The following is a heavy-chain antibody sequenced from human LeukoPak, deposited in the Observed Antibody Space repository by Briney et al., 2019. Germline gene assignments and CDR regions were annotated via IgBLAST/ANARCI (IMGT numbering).Heavy chain of an antibody. V-gene: IGHV4-39*01. CDR3: ARYSGSHYAFDI. Sequence: SETLSLTCTVSGGAISDSNYYWGWIRQPPGEGLEWIGNIYYNGKTFYNESVKSRVTISVDTSKIQFSLKLNSVTAADTALFYCARYSGSHYAFDIWGQGTMVTVSS. J-gene: IGHJ3*02. D-gene: IGHD1-26*01. CDR1: GGAISDSNYY. CDR2: IYYNGKT.